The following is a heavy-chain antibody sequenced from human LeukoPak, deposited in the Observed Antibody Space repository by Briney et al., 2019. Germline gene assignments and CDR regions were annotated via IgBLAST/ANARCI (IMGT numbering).Heavy chain of an antibody. V-gene: IGHV1-18*01. CDR1: GYTFTSYG. D-gene: IGHD3-3*01. J-gene: IGHJ4*02. CDR2: ISAYNGNR. CDR3: ARGPTPHYDFWSGYPLQYNYYFDY. Sequence: ASVKVSCKASGYTFTSYGISWVRQAPGQGLEWMGWISAYNGNRNYAQKLQGRVTMTTDTSTSTAYMELRSLRSDDTAVYYCARGPTPHYDFWSGYPLQYNYYFDYWGQGTLVTVSS.